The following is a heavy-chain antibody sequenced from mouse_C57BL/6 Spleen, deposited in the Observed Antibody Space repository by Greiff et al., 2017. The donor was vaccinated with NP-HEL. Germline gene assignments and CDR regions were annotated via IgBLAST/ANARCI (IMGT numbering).Heavy chain of an antibody. CDR1: GFTFTSYW. Sequence: QVQLQQPGAELVRPGSSVKLSCKASGFTFTSYWMDWVKQRPGQGLEWIGNIYPSDSETHYNQKFKDKATLTVDKSSSTAYLQLSSLTSEDSAVYYCARNYCSSAAMDYWGQGTSVTVSS. J-gene: IGHJ4*01. D-gene: IGHD1-1*01. CDR3: ARNYCSSAAMDY. CDR2: IYPSDSET. V-gene: IGHV1-61*01.